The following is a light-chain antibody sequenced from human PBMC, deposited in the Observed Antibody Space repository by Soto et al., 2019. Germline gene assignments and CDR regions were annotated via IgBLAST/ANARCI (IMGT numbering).Light chain of an antibody. CDR2: RAS. V-gene: IGKV3-15*01. CDR3: QKYNNWPYT. CDR1: QHVSSN. J-gene: IGKJ2*01. Sequence: EIVMTQSPATLSVSPGGSATLSCRASQHVSSNFAWYRQKPGQAPTLLIYRASTRATGIPARFSGSGSGTEFALTISSLQSEDFAVYYCQKYNNWPYTFGQGTKLEIK.